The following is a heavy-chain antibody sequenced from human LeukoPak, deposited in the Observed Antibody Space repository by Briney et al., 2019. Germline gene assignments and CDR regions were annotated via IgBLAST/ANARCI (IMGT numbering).Heavy chain of an antibody. J-gene: IGHJ5*02. CDR2: ITSGGKYI. Sequence: GGSLRLSCAASGFTFSSYIMNWVRQAPGKGLEWVSSITSGGKYIYYADSVKGRFTISRDNAKNSLYLQMSSLGAEDTAVYYCARDMRVTIFGVVSWFDPWGQGTLVTVSS. CDR3: ARDMRVTIFGVVSWFDP. D-gene: IGHD3-3*01. CDR1: GFTFSSYI. V-gene: IGHV3-21*06.